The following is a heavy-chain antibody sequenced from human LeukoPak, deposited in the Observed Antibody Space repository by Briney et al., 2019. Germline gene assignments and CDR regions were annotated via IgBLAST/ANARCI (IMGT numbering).Heavy chain of an antibody. D-gene: IGHD1-26*01. J-gene: IGHJ4*02. V-gene: IGHV1-18*01. CDR2: ISAYNGNT. CDR3: ARDPPLVGATARFGDY. Sequence: ASVKVSCKASGYTFTSYGISWVRQAPGQGLEWMGWISAYNGNTNYAQKFQGRVTMTTDTSTSTAYMELRSLRSDDTAVYYCARDPPLVGATARFGDYWGQGTLVTVSS. CDR1: GYTFTSYG.